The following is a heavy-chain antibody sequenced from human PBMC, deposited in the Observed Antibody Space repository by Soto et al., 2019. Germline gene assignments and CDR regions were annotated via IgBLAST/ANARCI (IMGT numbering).Heavy chain of an antibody. CDR3: ARHYYSPAARDD. CDR1: GYSFRRYW. CDR2: IDGGDSYT. J-gene: IGHJ6*02. V-gene: IGHV5-10-1*01. D-gene: IGHD1-26*01. Sequence: GDSLKLSCHASGYSFRRYWISWVRQMPGRGLEWLGRIDGGDSYTKYNPSFEGHVTMSLDESISTAYLQWSSLKASDTATYFCARHYYSPAARDDWGPGISVTV.